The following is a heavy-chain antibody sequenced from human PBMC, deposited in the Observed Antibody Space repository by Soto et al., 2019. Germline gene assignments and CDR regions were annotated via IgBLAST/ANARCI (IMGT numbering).Heavy chain of an antibody. Sequence: SETLSLTCSVSGGSISSNSYSWGWIRQPPGKGLEWIGTLYSSRDTYYNPSLKSRVTISADTSQNQFPLDLTSVTATDTAVYFCARHPGYCSGGSCNGQYTLDVWGQGTTVTV. V-gene: IGHV4-39*01. J-gene: IGHJ6*02. CDR3: ARHPGYCSGGSCNGQYTLDV. D-gene: IGHD2-15*01. CDR1: GGSISSNSYS. CDR2: LYSSRDT.